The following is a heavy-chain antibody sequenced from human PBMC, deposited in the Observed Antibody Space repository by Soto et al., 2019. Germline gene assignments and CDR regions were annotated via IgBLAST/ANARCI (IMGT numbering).Heavy chain of an antibody. CDR3: ARDQGGQWPLNDAFDI. J-gene: IGHJ3*02. CDR2: INYSGST. D-gene: IGHD6-19*01. V-gene: IGHV4-31*03. CDR1: GGSISSGGYY. Sequence: QVQLQESGPGLVKPSQTLSLTCTVSGGSISSGGYYWSWVRQHPGKGLEWIGYINYSGSTYYNPSLKSRVTISVDTSKNQFSLKLSSVTAADTAVYYCARDQGGQWPLNDAFDIWGQGTMVTVSS.